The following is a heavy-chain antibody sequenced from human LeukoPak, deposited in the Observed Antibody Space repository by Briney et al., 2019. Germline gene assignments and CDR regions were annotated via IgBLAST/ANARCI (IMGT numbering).Heavy chain of an antibody. V-gene: IGHV3-13*01. Sequence: PGGSVRLSCAASGFTFSIYDMHWVRQVTGKGLEWVSGIDTAGGAYYPDSVKGRFTMSRENAKNSLHLQMNSLTAGDTAVYYCTRDEIPAAGPANFDYWGQGTLVTVSS. CDR1: GFTFSIYD. CDR3: TRDEIPAAGPANFDY. CDR2: IDTAGGA. D-gene: IGHD6-13*01. J-gene: IGHJ4*02.